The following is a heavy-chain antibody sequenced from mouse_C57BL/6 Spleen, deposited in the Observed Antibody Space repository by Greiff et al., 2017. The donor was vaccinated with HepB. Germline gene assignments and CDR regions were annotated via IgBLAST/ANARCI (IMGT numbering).Heavy chain of an antibody. CDR3: ARSGYGSSYGWYFDV. CDR2: ISSGSSTI. Sequence: EVKLMESGGGLVKPGGSLKLSCAASGFTFSDYGMHWVRQAPEKGLEWVAYISSGSSTIYYADTVKGRFTISRDNAKNTLFLQMTSLRSEDTAMYYCARSGYGSSYGWYFDVWGTGTTVTVSS. J-gene: IGHJ1*03. CDR1: GFTFSDYG. D-gene: IGHD1-1*01. V-gene: IGHV5-17*01.